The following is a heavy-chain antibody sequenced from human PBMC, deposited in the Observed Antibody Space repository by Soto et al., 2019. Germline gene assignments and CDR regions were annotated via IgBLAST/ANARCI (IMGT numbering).Heavy chain of an antibody. CDR2: ISTYNGNT. J-gene: IGHJ5*02. V-gene: IGHV1-18*04. CDR3: ARVVGGIPVAGSWNWFDP. D-gene: IGHD6-19*01. CDR1: GYTFTSYA. Sequence: QVQLVQFGTEVKKPGASVKVSCKASGYTFTSYALSWVRHAPGQGLEWMGWISTYNGNTNYAQNLQGRVTMTTDISTNTAYMELRSLRSDDTAVYYCARVVGGIPVAGSWNWFDPWGQGTLVTVSS.